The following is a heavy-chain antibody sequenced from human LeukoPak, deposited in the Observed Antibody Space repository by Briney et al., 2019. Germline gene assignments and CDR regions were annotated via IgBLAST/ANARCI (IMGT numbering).Heavy chain of an antibody. CDR2: ISSSGSTI. D-gene: IGHD2-15*01. CDR1: GFTFSDYY. V-gene: IGHV3-11*04. J-gene: IGHJ4*02. CDR3: ASSSYWYYFDY. Sequence: GGSLRLSCAASGFTFSDYYMSWIRQAPGKGLEWASYISSSGSTIYYADSVKGRFTISRDNAKNSLYLQMNSLRAEDTAVYYCASSSYWYYFDYWGQGTLVTVSS.